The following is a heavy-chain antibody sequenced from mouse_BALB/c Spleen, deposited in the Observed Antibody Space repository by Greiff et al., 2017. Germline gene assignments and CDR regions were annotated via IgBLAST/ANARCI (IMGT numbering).Heavy chain of an antibody. CDR2: INPNNGRT. CDR1: GYTFTTYW. Sequence: QVQLQQSGAELVKPGASVKLSCKASGYTFTTYWMHWVRQRPGQGLEWTGEINPNNGRTNYNENFKTKATLTVDKSSSTAYMQLSSLTSEDSAVYYCARLGTDWYFDVWGAGTTVTVSS. D-gene: IGHD3-3*01. J-gene: IGHJ1*01. V-gene: IGHV1S81*02. CDR3: ARLGTDWYFDV.